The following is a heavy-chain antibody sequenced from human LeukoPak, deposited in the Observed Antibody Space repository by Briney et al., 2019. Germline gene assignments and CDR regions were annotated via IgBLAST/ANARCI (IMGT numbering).Heavy chain of an antibody. Sequence: SVKVSCKASGGTFSSYAISWVRQAPGQGLEWMGGNIPIFGTANYAQKFQGRVTITADESTSTAYMELSSLRSEDTAVYYCASGGRCTNGVCYTTPNWFDPWGQGTLVTVSS. CDR3: ASGGRCTNGVCYTTPNWFDP. V-gene: IGHV1-69*13. CDR2: NIPIFGTA. CDR1: GGTFSSYA. J-gene: IGHJ5*02. D-gene: IGHD2-8*01.